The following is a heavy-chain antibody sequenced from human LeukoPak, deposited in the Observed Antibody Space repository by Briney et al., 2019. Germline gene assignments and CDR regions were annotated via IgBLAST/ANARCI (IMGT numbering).Heavy chain of an antibody. V-gene: IGHV3-48*03. CDR3: AKDRPNYYHDNGHYYRRGGDC. Sequence: PGGSLRLSCAASGFTFSSYEMNWVRQAPGKGLEWVSYISSSGSTIYYADSVKGRFTISRDNSKNTLYLQVNSLRAEDTAVYYCAKDRPNYYHDNGHYYRRGGDCWGQGTLVTVSS. CDR1: GFTFSSYE. D-gene: IGHD3-22*01. CDR2: ISSSGSTI. J-gene: IGHJ4*02.